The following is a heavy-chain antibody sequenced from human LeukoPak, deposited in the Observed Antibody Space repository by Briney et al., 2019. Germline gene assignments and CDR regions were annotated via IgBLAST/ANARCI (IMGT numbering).Heavy chain of an antibody. D-gene: IGHD2-15*01. CDR3: AKDRTDCSGGSCYSPYYYYYMDV. J-gene: IGHJ6*03. Sequence: GGSLRLSCAASGFTFDDYAMHWVRQAPGKGLEWVSGISWNSGSIGYADSVKGRFTISRDNAKNSLYLQMNSLRAEDTALYYCAKDRTDCSGGSCYSPYYYYYMDVWGKGTTVTVSS. V-gene: IGHV3-9*01. CDR2: ISWNSGSI. CDR1: GFTFDDYA.